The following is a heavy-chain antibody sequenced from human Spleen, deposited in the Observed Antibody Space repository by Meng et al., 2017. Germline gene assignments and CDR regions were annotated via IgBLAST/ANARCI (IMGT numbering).Heavy chain of an antibody. CDR2: IYYSGST. V-gene: IGHV4-31*01. D-gene: IGHD4-17*01. CDR1: GGSISSGGYY. Sequence: QVQLQESCPGLVKPSQTLSLTCTVSGGSISSGGYYWSWIRQHPGKGLEWIGYIYYSGSTYYNPSLKSLVTISVDTSKNQFSLKLSSVTAADTAVYYCARVTTVTQYFDYWGQGTLVTVSS. J-gene: IGHJ4*02. CDR3: ARVTTVTQYFDY.